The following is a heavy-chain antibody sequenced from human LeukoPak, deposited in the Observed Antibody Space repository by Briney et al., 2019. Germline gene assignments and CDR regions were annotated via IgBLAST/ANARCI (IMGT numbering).Heavy chain of an antibody. D-gene: IGHD6-19*01. Sequence: GESLKISCKASGYSFTTHWIGWVRQMPGKGLEWMGIIYPGDSDTRYSPSFQGQVTISADRSISTAYLQWSSLKASDTAIYYCARRNSGWSERYYYYLDVWGKGTTVTVSS. J-gene: IGHJ6*03. V-gene: IGHV5-51*01. CDR1: GYSFTTHW. CDR3: ARRNSGWSERYYYYLDV. CDR2: IYPGDSDT.